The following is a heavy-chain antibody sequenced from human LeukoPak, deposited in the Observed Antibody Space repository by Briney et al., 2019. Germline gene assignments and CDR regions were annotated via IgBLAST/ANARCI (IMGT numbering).Heavy chain of an antibody. CDR2: IKSKTDGGTT. CDR1: GFTFSSYA. CDR3: TTEESVAAFDY. Sequence: PGGSLRLSCAASGFTFSSYAMSWVRQAPGKGLEWVGRIKSKTDGGTTDYAAPVKGRFTISRDDSKNTLYLQMNSLKTEDTAVYYCTTEESVAAFDYWGQGTLVTVSS. V-gene: IGHV3-15*01. J-gene: IGHJ4*02. D-gene: IGHD6-19*01.